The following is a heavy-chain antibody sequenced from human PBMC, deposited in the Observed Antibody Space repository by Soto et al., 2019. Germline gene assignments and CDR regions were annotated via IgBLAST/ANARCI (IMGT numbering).Heavy chain of an antibody. CDR1: GGSISSSSYY. Sequence: PSETLSLTCTVSGGSISSSSYYWGWIRQPPGKGLEWIGSIYYSGSTYYNPSLMSRVTISVDTSKNQFSLKLSSVTAADTAVYYCARLSRYYDSSGYYGAFDYWGQGTLVTVSS. J-gene: IGHJ4*02. D-gene: IGHD3-22*01. CDR3: ARLSRYYDSSGYYGAFDY. V-gene: IGHV4-39*01. CDR2: IYYSGST.